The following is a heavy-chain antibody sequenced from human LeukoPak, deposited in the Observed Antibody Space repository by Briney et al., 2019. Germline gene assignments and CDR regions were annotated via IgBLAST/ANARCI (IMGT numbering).Heavy chain of an antibody. J-gene: IGHJ4*02. D-gene: IGHD5-18*01. Sequence: PEASVKVSCKASGYTFTSYYMHWVRQAPGQGLEWMGIINPSGGTTTYARKFQGRVTMTRDTSASTVYMELSSLRSEDTAVYYCARGTEYSYGLDYWGQGTLVAVSS. CDR2: INPSGGTT. CDR3: ARGTEYSYGLDY. CDR1: GYTFTSYY. V-gene: IGHV1-46*01.